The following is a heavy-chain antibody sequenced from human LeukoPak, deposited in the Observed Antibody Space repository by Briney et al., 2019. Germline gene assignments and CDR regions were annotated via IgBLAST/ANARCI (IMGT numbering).Heavy chain of an antibody. CDR3: ARGSELLRDGFDI. V-gene: IGHV4-4*07. CDR2: IYTSGNT. D-gene: IGHD2-21*01. CDR1: GGSMSGYY. J-gene: IGHJ3*02. Sequence: SETLSLTCTVSGGSMSGYYWTWIRQPAGKGLEWIGRIYTSGNTNYNPSLKSRVTMSVDTSKNQFSLRVTSVTAADTAVYYCARGSELLRDGFDIWGQGTRVTVSS.